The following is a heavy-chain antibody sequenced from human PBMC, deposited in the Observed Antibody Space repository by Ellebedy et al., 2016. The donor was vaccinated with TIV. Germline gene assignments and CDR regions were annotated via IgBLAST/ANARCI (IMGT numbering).Heavy chain of an antibody. J-gene: IGHJ6*02. V-gene: IGHV3-23*01. CDR3: AKGGPNYYYPGMDV. D-gene: IGHD3-16*01. Sequence: PGGSLRLSFAASGLTFSTYPMNWVRQAPGKGLEWVSGITWNGASPYYAASVKGRFTVSRDNSKNTLVLQMNSLRAEDTALYYCAKGGPNYYYPGMDVWGQGTTVTVSS. CDR2: ITWNGASP. CDR1: GLTFSTYP.